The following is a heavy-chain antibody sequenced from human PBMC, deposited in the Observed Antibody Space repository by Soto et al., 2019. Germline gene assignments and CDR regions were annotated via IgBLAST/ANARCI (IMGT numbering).Heavy chain of an antibody. CDR1: GFIFDKDW. CDR2: INEDGSGT. J-gene: IGHJ6*02. Sequence: EVQLVGSGGGLVQPGGSLRLSCAASGFIFDKDWMHWVRQAPGKGLVWVSRINEDGSGTSYADSVKGRFTISRDNAKNTVSLQMNSLRVDDTAVYYCARDILEIRGPGATVTVS. CDR3: ARDILEI. V-gene: IGHV3-74*01.